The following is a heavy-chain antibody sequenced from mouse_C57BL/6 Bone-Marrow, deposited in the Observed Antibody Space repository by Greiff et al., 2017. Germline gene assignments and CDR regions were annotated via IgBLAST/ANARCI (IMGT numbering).Heavy chain of an antibody. CDR3: ARHITTD. V-gene: IGHV5-6*01. J-gene: IGHJ2*01. CDR1: GFTFSSYG. D-gene: IGHD1-1*01. CDR2: ISSGGSYT. Sequence: EVQVVESGGDLVKPGGSLKLSCAASGFTFSSYGMSWVRQTPDKGLEWVATISSGGSYTYYPDSVKGRFTISRDNAKNTLYLQMSSLKSEDTAMDYCARHITTDWGQGTTLTVSA.